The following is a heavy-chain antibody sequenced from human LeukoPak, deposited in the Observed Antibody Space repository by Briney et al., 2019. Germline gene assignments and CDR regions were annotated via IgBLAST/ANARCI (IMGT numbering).Heavy chain of an antibody. CDR1: GYTFTSYY. V-gene: IGHV1-46*01. CDR2: INPSGGST. CDR3: AVVVITNYAFDI. J-gene: IGHJ3*02. Sequence: ASVKVSCKASGYTFTSYYMHWVRQAPGQGLEWMGIINPSGGSTSYAQKFQGIVTMTRDMSTSTAYMELSSLRSEDTAVYYCAVVVITNYAFDIWGQGTMVTVSS. D-gene: IGHD3-22*01.